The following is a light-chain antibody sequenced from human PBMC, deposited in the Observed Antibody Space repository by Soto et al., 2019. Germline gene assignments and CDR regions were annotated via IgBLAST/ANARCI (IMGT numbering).Light chain of an antibody. CDR1: QSIYTY. V-gene: IGKV3-11*01. CDR3: QQRSNWPLT. Sequence: EIVLTQSPATLSLSPGERATLSCRVSQSIYTYLAWYQQTSGQAPRLLIYDASKRAPGVPVRFSGSGSGTDFTLTISSLEPEDFAVYLCQQRSNWPLTFGGGTKVAVK. J-gene: IGKJ4*01. CDR2: DAS.